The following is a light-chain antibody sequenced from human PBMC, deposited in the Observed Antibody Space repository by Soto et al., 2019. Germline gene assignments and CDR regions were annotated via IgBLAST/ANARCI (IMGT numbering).Light chain of an antibody. Sequence: QSVLTQPPSVSGAPGQRVTISCTGSSSNIGATYDVQWYQQLPGTAPKLLIYGNSNRPSGVPYRFSGSKSGTSASLAITGLQADAEADYYCQSYDSSLSAHYVFGTGTKVTVL. J-gene: IGLJ1*01. V-gene: IGLV1-40*01. CDR3: QSYDSSLSAHYV. CDR2: GNS. CDR1: SSNIGATYD.